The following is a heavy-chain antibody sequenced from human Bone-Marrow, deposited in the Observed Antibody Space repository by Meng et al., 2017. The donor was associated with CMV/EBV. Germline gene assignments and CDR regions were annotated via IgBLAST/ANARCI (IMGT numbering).Heavy chain of an antibody. CDR1: GSTFSSYW. CDR2: INSDGSST. CDR3: ARVGNYGAVFDY. V-gene: IGHV3-74*01. D-gene: IGHD4/OR15-4a*01. Sequence: GESLKTSCASSGSTFSSYWMHWARQAPGKGLVWVSRINSDGSSTSYADSVKGRFTISRDDAKNTPYLQMNSLRAEDTAVYYCARVGNYGAVFDYWGQGTLVTVSS. J-gene: IGHJ4*02.